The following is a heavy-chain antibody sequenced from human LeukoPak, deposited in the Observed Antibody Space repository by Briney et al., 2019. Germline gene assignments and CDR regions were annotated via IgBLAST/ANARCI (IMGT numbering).Heavy chain of an antibody. D-gene: IGHD2-2*01. Sequence: SETLSLTCTVSGGSISSYYWSWIRQPPGKGLEWIGYIYYSGSTNYNPSLKSRVTISVDTSKNQFSLKLSSVTAADTAVYYCAGDNAGYCSSTSCYRSASFDYWGQGTLVTVSS. V-gene: IGHV4-4*08. CDR2: IYYSGST. J-gene: IGHJ4*02. CDR1: GGSISSYY. CDR3: AGDNAGYCSSTSCYRSASFDY.